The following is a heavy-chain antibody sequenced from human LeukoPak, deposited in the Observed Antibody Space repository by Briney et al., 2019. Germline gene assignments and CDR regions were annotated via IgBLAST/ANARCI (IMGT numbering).Heavy chain of an antibody. CDR1: GFTLSSYE. Sequence: GGSLRLSCSACGFTLSSYEMNWVRQAPGKGLEWVSYISGTGSTRYYADSVKGRFTISRDNAKNSLYLQMNSLRAEDTALYYCARVEKQLVRGCWGQGTLVTVSS. CDR3: ARVEKQLVRGC. CDR2: ISGTGSTR. D-gene: IGHD6-13*01. V-gene: IGHV3-48*03. J-gene: IGHJ4*02.